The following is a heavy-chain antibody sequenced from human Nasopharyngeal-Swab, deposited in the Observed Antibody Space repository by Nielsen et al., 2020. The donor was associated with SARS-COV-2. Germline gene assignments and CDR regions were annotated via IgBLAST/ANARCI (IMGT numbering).Heavy chain of an antibody. CDR1: GYTFTSYW. CDR3: ARPKYSSSFTLYY. CDR2: IYPGDSDT. Sequence: GESLKISCKTSGYTFTSYWIAWVRQMPGKGLEWMGSIYPGDSDTRYSPSFQGQVTISADKSISTAYLQWSSLKASDTAMYYCARPKYSSSFTLYYWGQGTLVTVSS. V-gene: IGHV5-51*01. J-gene: IGHJ4*02. D-gene: IGHD6-13*01.